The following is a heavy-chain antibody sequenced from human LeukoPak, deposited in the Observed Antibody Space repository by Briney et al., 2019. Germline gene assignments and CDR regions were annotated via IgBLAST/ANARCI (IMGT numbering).Heavy chain of an antibody. CDR3: AKDGGLWVSAHWGDS. Sequence: GGSLRPSCAASGFTFSSYTMSWVRQAPGKGLEWVSTITTSDGNTYYADSVKGRFTVSRDNSKNTLFLQMNSLRAEDTAVYYCAKDGGLWVSAHWGDSWGRGTLVTVSS. D-gene: IGHD7-27*01. V-gene: IGHV3-23*01. CDR1: GFTFSSYT. CDR2: ITTSDGNT. J-gene: IGHJ4*02.